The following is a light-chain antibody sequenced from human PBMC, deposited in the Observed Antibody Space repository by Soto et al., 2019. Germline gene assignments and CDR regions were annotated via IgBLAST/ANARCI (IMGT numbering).Light chain of an antibody. J-gene: IGKJ4*01. CDR3: QQSFSIPLT. Sequence: DIQMTQSPSSLSASVGDRVTITCRSSQSISSYLNWYQQKPGKAPKLLIYAASSLQSGVPSRFSGSGSGTDFNLNISSLQPEDFATYYGQQSFSIPLTFGGGTKVDI. V-gene: IGKV1-39*01. CDR1: QSISSY. CDR2: AAS.